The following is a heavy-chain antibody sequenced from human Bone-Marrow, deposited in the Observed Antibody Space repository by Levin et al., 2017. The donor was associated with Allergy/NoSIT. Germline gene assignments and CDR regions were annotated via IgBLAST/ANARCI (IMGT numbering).Heavy chain of an antibody. D-gene: IGHD5-18*01. V-gene: IGHV3-9*01. CDR3: AKDMFHGYSYGYWGAVDI. CDR1: GFTLDDYA. CDR2: INWRSDII. J-gene: IGHJ3*02. Sequence: GGSLRLSCAASGFTLDDYAMHWVRQGPGKGLEWVAGINWRSDIIDYADSVKGRFTISRDNAKKFLFLQMESLRDEDTALYYCAKDMFHGYSYGYWGAVDIWGQGTMVTVSS.